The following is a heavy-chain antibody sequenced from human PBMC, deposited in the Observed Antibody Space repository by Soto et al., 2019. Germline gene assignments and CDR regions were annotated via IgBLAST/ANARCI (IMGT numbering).Heavy chain of an antibody. Sequence: SETLAISCAVYGGSFSNYYWSWIRQPPGKGLEWIGEINQSGSTNHNPSLKSRVTVSVDTSKNQFSLKLSSVTAADTAVYYCARGRDYWGQG. CDR1: GGSFSNYY. V-gene: IGHV4-34*01. CDR3: ARGRDY. CDR2: INQSGST. J-gene: IGHJ4*02.